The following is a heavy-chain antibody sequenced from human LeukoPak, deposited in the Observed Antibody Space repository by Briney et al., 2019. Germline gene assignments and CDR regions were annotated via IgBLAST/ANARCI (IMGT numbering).Heavy chain of an antibody. CDR3: ARDYYYYMDV. V-gene: IGHV3-21*01. CDR2: ITSGGDYI. Sequence: GGSLRLSCAASGFTFNTFNMNWVRQAPGKGLEWVSSITSGGDYIYYADSVKGRITISRDNSKNTLYLQMNSLRAEDTAVYYCARDYYYYMDVWGKGTTVTVSS. CDR1: GFTFNTFN. J-gene: IGHJ6*03.